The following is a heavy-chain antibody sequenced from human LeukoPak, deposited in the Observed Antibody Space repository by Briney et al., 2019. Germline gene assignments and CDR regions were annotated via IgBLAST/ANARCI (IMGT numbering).Heavy chain of an antibody. J-gene: IGHJ4*02. Sequence: GGSLRLSCAASGFALRSYTVTWVRQAPGKGLEWVSSISSTSAYIYYAESVKGRFTISRDNSKNTVYLQMNSLRAEDTAVYYCAKDSIAAAGTNYWGQGTLVTVSS. CDR2: ISSTSAYI. D-gene: IGHD6-13*01. CDR3: AKDSIAAAGTNY. V-gene: IGHV3-21*01. CDR1: GFALRSYT.